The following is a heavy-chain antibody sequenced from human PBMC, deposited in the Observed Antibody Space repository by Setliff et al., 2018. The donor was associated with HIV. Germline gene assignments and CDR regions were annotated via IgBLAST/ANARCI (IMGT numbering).Heavy chain of an antibody. CDR1: GFTFSKYW. CDR3: ALLWPFDY. CDR2: IKEDGSTK. J-gene: IGHJ4*02. Sequence: GGSLRLSCVASGFTFSKYWMSWVRQAPGKGLELVASIKEDGSTKYYVDSVKGRFTVSRDNAKNSLYLQVNSLRAEDTAVYYCALLWPFDYWGQGTLVTVSS. D-gene: IGHD1-26*01. V-gene: IGHV3-7*03.